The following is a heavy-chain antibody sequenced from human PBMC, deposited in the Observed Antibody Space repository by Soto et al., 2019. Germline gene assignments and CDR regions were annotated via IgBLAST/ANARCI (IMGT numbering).Heavy chain of an antibody. J-gene: IGHJ4*02. CDR1: GGSISSGGYY. CDR3: ARGSSGYYFFDY. CDR2: IYYSGST. D-gene: IGHD3-22*01. V-gene: IGHV4-30-4*08. Sequence: TLSLTCTVSGGSISSGGYYWSWIRQHPGKGLEWIGYIYYSGSTYYNPSLKSRVTISVDTSKNQFSLKLSSVTAADTAVYYCARGSSGYYFFDYWGQGTLVTVSS.